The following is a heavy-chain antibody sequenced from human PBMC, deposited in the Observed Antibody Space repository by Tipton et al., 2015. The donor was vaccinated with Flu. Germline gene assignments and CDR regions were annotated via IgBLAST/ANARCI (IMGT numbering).Heavy chain of an antibody. CDR1: GYSISSGYY. V-gene: IGHV4-38-2*01. CDR3: ARGLYVSGSYQRRYFDS. D-gene: IGHD3-10*01. Sequence: GLVKPSETLSLACAVSGYSISSGYYWGWIRQPPGKGLEWIGSVYHTGSPYYNPSLKSRVTISVDTSKNQFSLKLSSVTAADTAVYYCARGLYVSGSYQRRYFDSWGQGTLVTVSS. CDR2: VYHTGSP. J-gene: IGHJ4*02.